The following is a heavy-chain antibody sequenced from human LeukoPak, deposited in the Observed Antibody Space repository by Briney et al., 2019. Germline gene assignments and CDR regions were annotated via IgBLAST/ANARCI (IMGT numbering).Heavy chain of an antibody. CDR1: GGSISSYY. J-gene: IGHJ2*01. V-gene: IGHV4-59*08. D-gene: IGHD4-17*01. Sequence: SETLSLTCTVSGGSISSYYWSWIRQPLGKGLEWIGYIYYSGSTNYNPSLKSRVTISVDTSKNQFSLKLSSVTAADTAVYYCARHTRGDYVWYFDLWGRGTLATVSS. CDR3: ARHTRGDYVWYFDL. CDR2: IYYSGST.